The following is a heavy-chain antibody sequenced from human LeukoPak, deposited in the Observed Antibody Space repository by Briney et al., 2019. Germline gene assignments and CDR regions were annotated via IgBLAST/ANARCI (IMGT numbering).Heavy chain of an antibody. CDR3: AREALPYYDFWSGPDY. CDR1: GYTFTGYY. D-gene: IGHD3-3*01. CDR2: INPNSGGT. Sequence: GASVKVSCKASGYTFTGYYMHWVRQAPGQGLEWMGWINPNSGGTNYAQKFQGRVTMTRDTSISTAYMELSRLRSDDTAVYYCAREALPYYDFWSGPDYWGQGTLVTASS. V-gene: IGHV1-2*02. J-gene: IGHJ4*02.